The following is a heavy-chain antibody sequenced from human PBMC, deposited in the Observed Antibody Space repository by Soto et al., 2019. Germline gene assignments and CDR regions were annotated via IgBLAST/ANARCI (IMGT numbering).Heavy chain of an antibody. CDR3: ARGDAYCGGDCLDY. J-gene: IGHJ4*02. CDR1: GYTFTSYD. D-gene: IGHD2-21*02. V-gene: IGHV1-8*01. Sequence: QVQLVQSGAEVKKPGASVKVSCKASGYTFTSYDINWVRQATGQGLEWMGWMNPNSGNTGYAQKFQGRVTMTRNTSISTAYMELSSLRAEDTAVYYCARGDAYCGGDCLDYWGQGTLVTVSS. CDR2: MNPNSGNT.